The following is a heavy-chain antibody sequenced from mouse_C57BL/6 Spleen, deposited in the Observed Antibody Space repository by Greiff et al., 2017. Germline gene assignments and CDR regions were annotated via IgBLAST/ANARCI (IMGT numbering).Heavy chain of an antibody. V-gene: IGHV3-6*01. J-gene: IGHJ4*01. CDR3: ARVTYYGSSSPYAMDY. D-gene: IGHD1-1*01. Sequence: EESGPGLVKPSQSLSLTCSVTGYSITSGYYWNWIRQFPGNKLEWMGYISYDGSNNYNPSLKNRISITRDTSKNQFFLKLNSVTTEDTATYYCARVTYYGSSSPYAMDYWGQGTSVTVSS. CDR1: GYSITSGYY. CDR2: ISYDGSN.